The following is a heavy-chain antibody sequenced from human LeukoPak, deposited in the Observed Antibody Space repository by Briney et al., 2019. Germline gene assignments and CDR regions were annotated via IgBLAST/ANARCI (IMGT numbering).Heavy chain of an antibody. Sequence: PGESLRLSCAASGFTFSNAWMTWVRQAPGKGLEWVGRIKSKTDGGTTDYAAPVKGRFTISRDDSKNTLYLQMNSLKTEDTAVYYCTTDFPTYHGAPIFGLLNDAFDIWGQGTMVTVSS. J-gene: IGHJ3*02. CDR3: TTDFPTYHGAPIFGLLNDAFDI. D-gene: IGHD3/OR15-3a*01. CDR1: GFTFSNAW. CDR2: IKSKTDGGTT. V-gene: IGHV3-15*01.